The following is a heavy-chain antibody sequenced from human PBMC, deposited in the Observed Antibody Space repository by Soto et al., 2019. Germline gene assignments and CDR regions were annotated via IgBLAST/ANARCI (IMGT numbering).Heavy chain of an antibody. Sequence: GGSLRLSCAASGFTCSSYAMSWVRQAPGKGLEWVSSISGGGDGSAHYADSVKGRFTISRDNSRNTLYLQMNSLRAEDTAVYYCARDLGTAAGRKTYYYYSMDVSGKAPTVTVSS. J-gene: IGHJ6*03. V-gene: IGHV3-23*01. CDR1: GFTCSSYA. CDR2: ISGGGDGSA. D-gene: IGHD6-13*01. CDR3: ARDLGTAAGRKTYYYYSMDV.